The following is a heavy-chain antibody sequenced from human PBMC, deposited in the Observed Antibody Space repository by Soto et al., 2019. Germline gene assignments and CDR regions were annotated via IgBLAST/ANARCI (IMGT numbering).Heavy chain of an antibody. J-gene: IGHJ4*02. CDR1: GYTFTSYA. CDR3: ARAPLDIVATMDY. Sequence: GASVKVSCKASGYTFTSYAMHWVRQAPGQRLEWMGWINAGNGNTKYSQKFQGRVTITRDTSASTAYMELSSLRSEDTAVYYCARAPLDIVATMDYCGQGTLVTVSS. D-gene: IGHD5-12*01. CDR2: INAGNGNT. V-gene: IGHV1-3*01.